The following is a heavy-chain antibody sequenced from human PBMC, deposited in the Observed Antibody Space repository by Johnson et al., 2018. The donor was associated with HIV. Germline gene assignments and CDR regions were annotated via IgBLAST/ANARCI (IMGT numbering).Heavy chain of an antibody. J-gene: IGHJ3*02. V-gene: IGHV3-30-3*01. CDR1: GVTSSSYA. Sequence: QVQLVESGGGVVQPGRSLRLSCAASGVTSSSYAMHWVRQAPGKGQEWGTVISYDGSNKYYAGSVKGRFTMSRDNSKNTLYLQINSLRAEDTAVYYCARARADNWNDWGWDAFDIWGQGTMVTVSS. CDR2: ISYDGSNK. CDR3: ARARADNWNDWGWDAFDI. D-gene: IGHD1-20*01.